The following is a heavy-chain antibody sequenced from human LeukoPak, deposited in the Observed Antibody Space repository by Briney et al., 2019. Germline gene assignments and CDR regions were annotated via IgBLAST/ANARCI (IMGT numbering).Heavy chain of an antibody. D-gene: IGHD3-22*01. CDR1: GFTFSDYY. J-gene: IGHJ4*02. Sequence: GGSLRLSCAASGFTFSDYYMSWIRQAPGKGLEWVSYISSSGTTIYYADSVKGRFTISRENAKNSLYLQMNSLRAEDTAVYYCARARPSATYYYDSSGYLVWGQGTLVTVSS. CDR2: ISSSGTTI. CDR3: ARARPSATYYYDSSGYLV. V-gene: IGHV3-11*01.